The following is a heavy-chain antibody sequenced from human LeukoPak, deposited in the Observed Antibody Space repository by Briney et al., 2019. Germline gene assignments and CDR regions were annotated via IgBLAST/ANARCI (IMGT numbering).Heavy chain of an antibody. CDR3: ARDNFRWNYWFDP. Sequence: SQTLSLTCTVSGGSISSGSYYWSWIRQPAGKGLEWIGRIYTSGSTNYNPSLKSRVTISVDTSKNQFSLKLSSVTAADTAVYYCARDNFRWNYWFDPWGQGTLVTVSS. V-gene: IGHV4-61*02. CDR2: IYTSGST. J-gene: IGHJ5*02. D-gene: IGHD1-7*01. CDR1: GGSISSGSYY.